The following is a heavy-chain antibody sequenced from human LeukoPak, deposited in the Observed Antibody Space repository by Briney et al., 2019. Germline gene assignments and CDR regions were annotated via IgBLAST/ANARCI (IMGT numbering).Heavy chain of an antibody. CDR2: INPNSGGT. CDR1: GYTFTGYY. V-gene: IGHV1-2*02. D-gene: IGHD2-2*01. Sequence: ASVKVSCKASGYTFTGYYMHWVRQASGHGLAWMGWINPNSGGTNHAQKFQGRATKTSDTSISTACMELSRLRSDDTAVYYCARGAAYQLLLGYWGQGTLVTVCS. J-gene: IGHJ4*02. CDR3: ARGAAYQLLLGY.